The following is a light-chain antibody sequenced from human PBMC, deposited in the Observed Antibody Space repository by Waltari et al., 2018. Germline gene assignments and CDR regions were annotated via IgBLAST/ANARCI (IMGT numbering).Light chain of an antibody. CDR2: NNS. Sequence: QSVLTQPPSASGTPGQRVTISCSGSSANIGSNPVNWYQQLPGTAPKLLLKNNSQRPSGFPDRFSGSKSGTSASLAISGLLSDDEAEYYCAAWDDSLSGYVFGTGTNVSVL. J-gene: IGLJ1*01. CDR1: SANIGSNP. CDR3: AAWDDSLSGYV. V-gene: IGLV1-44*01.